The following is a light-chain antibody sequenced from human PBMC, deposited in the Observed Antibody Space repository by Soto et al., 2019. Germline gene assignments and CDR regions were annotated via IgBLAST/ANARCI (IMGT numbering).Light chain of an antibody. CDR2: AAS. CDR3: QQANSFPLA. CDR1: QDISSW. V-gene: IGKV1-12*01. Sequence: DLQLTQSPSSVSASVGDRVTITCRASQDISSWLAWYQQNPGKAPKLLIFAASSLQSGVPSRFSGSGSGTDFTLTISSLQPEDFATYYCQQANSFPLAFGGGTKVEIK. J-gene: IGKJ4*01.